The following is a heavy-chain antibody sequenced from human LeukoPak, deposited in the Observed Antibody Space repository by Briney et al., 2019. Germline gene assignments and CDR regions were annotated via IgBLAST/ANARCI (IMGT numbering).Heavy chain of an antibody. Sequence: ASVKVSCKASGYTFTSYDINWVRQATGQGLEWMGWMNPNSGNTGYAQKFQGRVTMTRNTSISTAYMELSSLRSEDTAVYYCARLGYCTSTRCQGIDYWGQGTLVTVSS. D-gene: IGHD2-2*01. CDR2: MNPNSGNT. CDR1: GYTFTSYD. J-gene: IGHJ4*02. CDR3: ARLGYCTSTRCQGIDY. V-gene: IGHV1-8*01.